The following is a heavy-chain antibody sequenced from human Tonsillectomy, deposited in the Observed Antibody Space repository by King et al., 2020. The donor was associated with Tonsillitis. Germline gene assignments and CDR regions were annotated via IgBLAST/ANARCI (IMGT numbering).Heavy chain of an antibody. CDR1: VCSISSRSYY. J-gene: IGHJ4*02. V-gene: IGHV4-39*01. CDR3: ASQGLWFGELLAPGFFDY. D-gene: IGHD3-10*01. Sequence: MQLQESGPGLVKPSETLSLTCTGSVCSISSRSYYWGWISQPPGKGREGFGRSYYSGGTYSNPSLKARVTISEDMSKNQVSLKLSSVTAADTAVYYCASQGLWFGELLAPGFFDYWGQGTLVTVSS. CDR2: SYYSGGT.